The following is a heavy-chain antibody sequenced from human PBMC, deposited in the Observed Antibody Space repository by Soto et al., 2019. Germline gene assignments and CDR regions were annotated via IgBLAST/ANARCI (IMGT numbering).Heavy chain of an antibody. CDR2: MNPNSGNT. CDR3: ARGIGAWWNGDNGDY. D-gene: IGHD2-15*01. CDR1: RDGFTSCY. Sequence: VKPSSKACRDGFTSCYISWAQHATRKGLEWMGWMNPNSGNTGYAQKFQGRVTMTRNTSISTAYMELSSLRSEDTAVYYCARGIGAWWNGDNGDYWGQGTLVTVSS. V-gene: IGHV1-8*01. J-gene: IGHJ4*02.